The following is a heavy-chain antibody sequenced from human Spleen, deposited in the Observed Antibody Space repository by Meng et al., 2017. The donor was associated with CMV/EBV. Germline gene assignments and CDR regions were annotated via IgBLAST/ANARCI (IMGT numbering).Heavy chain of an antibody. D-gene: IGHD7-27*01. V-gene: IGHV3-23*03. Sequence: GESLKISCAASGFMFNYYAMSWVRQAPGKGLEWVSVIYSGGSMKYYADPVKGRFTISRDNSKNTVYLQMNSLRADDTAVYYCAKDGDWGYFDSWGQGILVTVSS. CDR3: AKDGDWGYFDS. CDR1: GFMFNYYA. J-gene: IGHJ4*02. CDR2: IYSGGSMK.